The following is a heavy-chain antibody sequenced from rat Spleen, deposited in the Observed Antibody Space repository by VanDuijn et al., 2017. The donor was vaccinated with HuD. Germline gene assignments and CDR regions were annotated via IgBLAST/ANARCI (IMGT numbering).Heavy chain of an antibody. D-gene: IGHD3-1*01. CDR2: ISPSGVT. V-gene: IGHV5-25*01. CDR3: ARQRGPSWFAY. J-gene: IGHJ3*01. CDR1: GFTFRNFD. Sequence: EVQLVESGGGLVQPGRSLKVSCTASGFTFRNFDMAWVRQAPTKGLEWVASISPSGVTYYRDSVKGRFTVSRENAKSTLYLLMDSLRSEDTATYYCARQRGPSWFAYWGQGTLVTVSS.